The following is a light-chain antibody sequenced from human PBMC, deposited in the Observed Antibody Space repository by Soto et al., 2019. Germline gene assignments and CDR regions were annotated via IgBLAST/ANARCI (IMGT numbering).Light chain of an antibody. CDR2: DAS. Sequence: DIPMTQSPSSLSASVGDRVTITCQASQDISNYLNWYQQKPGKAPKLLIFDASNVETGVPSRFSGSGSGTYFTFTIHSLQPEDAATYYCQQYEDLPLTFGGGTKVGIK. V-gene: IGKV1-33*01. CDR1: QDISNY. J-gene: IGKJ4*01. CDR3: QQYEDLPLT.